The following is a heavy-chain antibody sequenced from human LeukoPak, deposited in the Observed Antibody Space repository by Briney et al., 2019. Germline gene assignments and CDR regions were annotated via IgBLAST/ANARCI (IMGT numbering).Heavy chain of an antibody. CDR1: GFTFDDYA. J-gene: IGHJ6*02. CDR2: ISWNSGSI. D-gene: IGHD4-17*01. CDR3: AKSAVSGDYPYYYYYGMDV. V-gene: IGHV3-9*01. Sequence: GGSLTLSCAASGFTFDDYAMHWVRQPPGRGVEWVSGISWNSGSICYADSVKGRFTISRDNAKNSLYLQMNSLRAEDTALYYCAKSAVSGDYPYYYYYGMDVWGQGTTVTVSS.